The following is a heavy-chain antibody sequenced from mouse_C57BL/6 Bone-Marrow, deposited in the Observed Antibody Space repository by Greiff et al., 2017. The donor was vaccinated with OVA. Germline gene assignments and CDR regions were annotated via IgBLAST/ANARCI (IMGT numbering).Heavy chain of an antibody. D-gene: IGHD1-1*01. CDR1: GFNIKDAY. J-gene: IGHJ2*01. CDR3: TYYYGSSPDY. V-gene: IGHV14-4*01. CDR2: IDPENGDT. Sequence: VQLQQSGAELVRPGASVKLSCTASGFNIKDAYMHWVTQRPEQGLEWIGWIDPENGDTEYASKFQGKATITADTSSNTAYLQLSSLTSEDTAVYYCTYYYGSSPDYWGQGTTLTVSS.